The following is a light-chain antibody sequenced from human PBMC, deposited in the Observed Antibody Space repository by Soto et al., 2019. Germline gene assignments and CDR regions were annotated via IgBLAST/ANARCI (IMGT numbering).Light chain of an antibody. CDR1: QSVSSY. CDR2: DAS. J-gene: IGKJ2*01. Sequence: EIVLTQSPATLSLSPGERATLSCRASQSVSSYLAWYQQKPGQAPRLLIFDASNRATGIPAMFSGGGSGTDFTLTISSLVPEDFAVYYCQQRFNWPLFTFGQGTKLEIK. CDR3: QQRFNWPLFT. V-gene: IGKV3-11*01.